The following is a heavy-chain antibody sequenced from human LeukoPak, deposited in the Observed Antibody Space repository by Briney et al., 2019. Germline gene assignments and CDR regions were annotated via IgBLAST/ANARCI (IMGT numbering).Heavy chain of an antibody. D-gene: IGHD6-19*01. V-gene: IGHV3-48*03. Sequence: GGSLRLSCAASGFTFGSYEMSWVRQAPGKGLEWVSYISSSGSTIYYADSVKGRFTISRDNAENSLYLQMNSLRAEDTAVYYCARRTVAGTFFDYWGQGTLVTVSS. CDR2: ISSSGSTI. J-gene: IGHJ4*02. CDR3: ARRTVAGTFFDY. CDR1: GFTFGSYE.